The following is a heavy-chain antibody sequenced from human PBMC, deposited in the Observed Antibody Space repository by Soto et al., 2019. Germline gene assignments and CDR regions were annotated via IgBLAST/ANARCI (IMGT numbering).Heavy chain of an antibody. CDR3: ATYCSSTSCYEGSLGMDV. CDR1: GFTFSSYS. Sequence: GGSLRLSCAASGFTFSSYSMNWVRQAPGKGLEWVSYISSSSSTIYYADSVKGRFTISRDNAKNSLYLQMNSLRDEDTAVYYCATYCSSTSCYEGSLGMDVWGQGTTVTVSS. CDR2: ISSSSSTI. V-gene: IGHV3-48*02. D-gene: IGHD2-2*01. J-gene: IGHJ6*02.